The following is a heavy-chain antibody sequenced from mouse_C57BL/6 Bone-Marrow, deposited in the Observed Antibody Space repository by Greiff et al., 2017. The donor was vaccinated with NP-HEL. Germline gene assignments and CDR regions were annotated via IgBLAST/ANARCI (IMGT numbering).Heavy chain of an antibody. CDR3: ARDLLVRGFAY. J-gene: IGHJ3*01. V-gene: IGHV1-69*01. Sequence: QVQLQQPGAELVMPGASVKLSCKASGYTFTSYWMHWVKQRPGQGLEWIGEIDPSDSYTNYNQKFKGKSTLTVDKSSSTAYMQLSSLTSEDSAVYYCARDLLVRGFAYWGQGTLVTVSA. CDR1: GYTFTSYW. D-gene: IGHD2-1*01. CDR2: IDPSDSYT.